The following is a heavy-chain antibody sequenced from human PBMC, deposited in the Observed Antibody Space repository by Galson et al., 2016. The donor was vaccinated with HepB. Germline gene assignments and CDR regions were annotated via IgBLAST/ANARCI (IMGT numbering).Heavy chain of an antibody. J-gene: IGHJ4*02. CDR1: GVSGTY. CDR2: IFPGGGA. V-gene: IGHV3-53*01. CDR3: ARGHYGAF. Sequence: SLRLSCAASGVSGTYMRWVRQAPGTGLEWLSVIFPGGGAYYADSVRGRFTTSRDDSWDTVYLQMRSLRPEDTAVYYCARGHYGAFLGQGNLVTVSS.